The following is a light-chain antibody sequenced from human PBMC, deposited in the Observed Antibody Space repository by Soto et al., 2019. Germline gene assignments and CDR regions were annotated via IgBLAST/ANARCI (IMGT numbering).Light chain of an antibody. CDR2: EVT. CDR1: SSDVGAYND. CDR3: TSYAGSNIWV. J-gene: IGLJ3*02. V-gene: IGLV2-8*01. Sequence: QSALTQPPSASGSPGQSVTISCTGTSSDVGAYNDVSWYQQYPGKAPKLMIYEVTKRPSGVPDRFAGSKSGKTASLTVAGLEAEEDDDYCCTSYAGSNIWVFGGGTKVTVL.